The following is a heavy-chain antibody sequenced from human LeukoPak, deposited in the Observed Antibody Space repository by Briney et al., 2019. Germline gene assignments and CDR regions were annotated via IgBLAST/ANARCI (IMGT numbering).Heavy chain of an antibody. Sequence: GGSLRLSCAAPGFTFSTYAMSWVRQAPGKGLEWVSTICGSGSSTYHADSVKGRFTISRDNSKSTLYLQMNSLRAEDTAVYYCAKPGFCSGSGCYGYFQHWGQGTLVTVSS. D-gene: IGHD2-2*01. CDR1: GFTFSTYA. CDR2: ICGSGSST. CDR3: AKPGFCSGSGCYGYFQH. V-gene: IGHV3-23*01. J-gene: IGHJ1*01.